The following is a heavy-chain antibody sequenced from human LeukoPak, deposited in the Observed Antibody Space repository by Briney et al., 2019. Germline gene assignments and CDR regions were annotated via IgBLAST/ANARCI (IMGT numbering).Heavy chain of an antibody. Sequence: SETLSLTCTVSGGSISTYYWSWIRQPPGKGLEWIGYIFYSGSTNYNPSLKSRVTISVDTSKNQLSLKLTSVTAADTAVYYCARLGNNSGWYYWGQGILVTVSS. D-gene: IGHD6-19*01. J-gene: IGHJ4*02. CDR1: GGSISTYY. V-gene: IGHV4-59*08. CDR2: IFYSGST. CDR3: ARLGNNSGWYY.